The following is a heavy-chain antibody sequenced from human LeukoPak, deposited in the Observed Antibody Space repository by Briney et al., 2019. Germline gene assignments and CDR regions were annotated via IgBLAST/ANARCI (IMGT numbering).Heavy chain of an antibody. V-gene: IGHV3-30*03. D-gene: IGHD2-2*01. CDR1: GFTFSSYG. CDR3: VRGVVVVPAAISGYFDY. J-gene: IGHJ4*02. CDR2: ISYDGSNK. Sequence: GGSLRLSCAASGFTFSSYGMHWVRQAPGKGLEWVAVISYDGSNKYYADSVKGRFTISRDNSKNTLYLQMNSLRAEDTAVYYCVRGVVVVPAAISGYFDYWGQGTLVTVSS.